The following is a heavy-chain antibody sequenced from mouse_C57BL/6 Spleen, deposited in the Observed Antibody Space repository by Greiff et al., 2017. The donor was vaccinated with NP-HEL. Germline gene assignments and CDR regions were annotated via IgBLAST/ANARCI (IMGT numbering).Heavy chain of an antibody. CDR3: ARDGY. V-gene: IGHV1-26*01. J-gene: IGHJ2*01. Sequence: EVKLQQSGPELVKPGASVKISCKASGYTFTDYYMNWVKQSHGKSLEWIGDINPNSGGASYNQKFKGKATLTVDKSSSTAYMELRSLTSEDSAVYYCARDGYWGQGTTLTVSS. CDR2: INPNSGGA. CDR1: GYTFTDYY.